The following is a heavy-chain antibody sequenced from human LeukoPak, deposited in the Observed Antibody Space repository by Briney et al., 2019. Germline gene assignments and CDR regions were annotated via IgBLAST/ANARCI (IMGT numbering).Heavy chain of an antibody. V-gene: IGHV4-61*02. CDR3: ARSYRGPNWFDP. Sequence: PSQTLSLTCTVSGGSISSGSYYWSWIRQPAGKGLEWIGRIYTSGSTNYNPSLKSRVTISVDTFKNQFSLKLSSVTAADTAVYYCARSYRGPNWFDPWGQGTLVTVSS. CDR2: IYTSGST. CDR1: GGSISSGSYY. D-gene: IGHD5-12*01. J-gene: IGHJ5*02.